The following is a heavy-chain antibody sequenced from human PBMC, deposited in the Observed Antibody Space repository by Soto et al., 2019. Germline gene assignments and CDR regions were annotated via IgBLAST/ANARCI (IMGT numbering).Heavy chain of an antibody. CDR3: AKASEAYFYGSGSSIGADY. Sequence: GGSLRLSCAASGFTFRSYAMTWVRQAPGKGLEWVSGISGSGGSTYYADSVKGRFTISRDNSKNTLYLQMNSLRAEDTAVYYCAKASEAYFYGSGSSIGADYWGQGTLVTVSS. CDR2: ISGSGGST. CDR1: GFTFRSYA. J-gene: IGHJ4*02. D-gene: IGHD3-10*01. V-gene: IGHV3-23*01.